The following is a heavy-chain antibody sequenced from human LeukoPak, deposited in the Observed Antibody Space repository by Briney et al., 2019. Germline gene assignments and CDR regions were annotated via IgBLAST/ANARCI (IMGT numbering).Heavy chain of an antibody. V-gene: IGHV1-2*02. D-gene: IGHD6-13*01. J-gene: IGHJ5*02. CDR1: GYTFTGYY. CDR3: ARAAWAAGTEEFDP. CDR2: INPNSGGT. Sequence: EASVKVSCKASGYTFTGYYMHWVRQAPGQGLEWMGWINPNSGGTNYAQKFQGRVTMTRDTSISTAYMELSRLRSDDTAVYYCARAAWAAGTEEFDPWGQGTLVTVSS.